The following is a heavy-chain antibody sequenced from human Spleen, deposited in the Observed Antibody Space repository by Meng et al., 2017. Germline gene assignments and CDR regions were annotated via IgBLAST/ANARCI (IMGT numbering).Heavy chain of an antibody. V-gene: IGHV4-61*01. J-gene: IGHJ4*02. D-gene: IGHD3-10*01. CDR2: IGYTWST. Sequence: QWLGPGHVQPPQSPATSVPVAVASASNVCSNWSWVRLPRGKRLEFIGYIGYTWSTNSNPSPKSQLTISIDTSKHQFPLKLDSVTAADTAVYYCASGVGPPYVRPYYFDYWGQGTLVTVSS. CDR3: ASGVGPPYVRPYYFDY. CDR1: VASASNVCSN.